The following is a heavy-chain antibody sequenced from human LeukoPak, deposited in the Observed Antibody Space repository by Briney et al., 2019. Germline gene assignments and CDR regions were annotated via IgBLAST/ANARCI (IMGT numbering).Heavy chain of an antibody. CDR3: AKIRAATTFDN. CDR1: GFTFDSYA. V-gene: IGHV3-23*01. J-gene: IGHJ4*02. Sequence: GGSLRLSCAASGFTFDSYAMSWVRQAPGKGLEWVSTISSRGGNTYYSDSVKGRFTISRDNSQNMLYLQMNALRDEDTAVYYCAKIRAATTFDNWGQGTLVTVSS. CDR2: ISSRGGNT. D-gene: IGHD4-11*01.